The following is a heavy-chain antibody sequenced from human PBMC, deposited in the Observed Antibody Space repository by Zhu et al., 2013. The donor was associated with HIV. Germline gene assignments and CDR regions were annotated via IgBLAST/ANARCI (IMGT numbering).Heavy chain of an antibody. V-gene: IGHV3-48*03. Sequence: VQLVESGGGLVQPGGSLRLSCAASGFTFSSYEMNWVRQAPGKGLEWVSYISSSGSTIYYADSVKGRFTISRDNAKNSLYLQMNSLRAEDTAVYYCARNIVGDPYYYYGMDVWGQGTTVTVSS. D-gene: IGHD1-26*01. CDR2: ISSSGSTI. CDR1: GFTFSSYE. J-gene: IGHJ6*02. CDR3: ARNIVGDPYYYYGMDV.